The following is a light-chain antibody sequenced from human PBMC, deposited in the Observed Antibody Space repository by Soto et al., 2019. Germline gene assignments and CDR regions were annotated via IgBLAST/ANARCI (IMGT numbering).Light chain of an antibody. J-gene: IGLJ1*01. V-gene: IGLV2-14*01. CDR1: SSDVGGYNY. CDR3: SSYKSSRAYV. CDR2: EVS. Sequence: QSVLTQPASVSGSPGQLITISCTGTSSDVGGYNYVSWYQQQSGKAPKLMIHEVSNRPSGVSNRFSGSKSGNTASLTISGLQAEDEADYYCSSYKSSRAYVFGIGTKVTVL.